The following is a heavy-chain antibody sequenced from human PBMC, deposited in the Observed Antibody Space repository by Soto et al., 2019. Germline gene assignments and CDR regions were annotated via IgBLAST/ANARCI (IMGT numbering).Heavy chain of an antibody. Sequence: GGSLRLSCVTFGFNFRSHWMSWVRQAPGKGLDWLANIKQDGSEKYYVDSVKGRFTISRDNSKNTLYLQMNSLRAEDTAVYYCARDHQGYCSGGSCYGDYFDYWGQGTLVTVSS. J-gene: IGHJ4*02. CDR3: ARDHQGYCSGGSCYGDYFDY. CDR1: GFNFRSHW. CDR2: IKQDGSEK. V-gene: IGHV3-7*01. D-gene: IGHD2-15*01.